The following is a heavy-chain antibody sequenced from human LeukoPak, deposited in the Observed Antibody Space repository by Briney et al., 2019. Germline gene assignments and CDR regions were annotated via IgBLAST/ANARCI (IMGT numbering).Heavy chain of an antibody. D-gene: IGHD2-15*01. CDR2: IIPIFGTA. CDR3: ARENCSGGSCYLDY. Sequence: ASVKVSCKASGGTFSSYAISWVRQAPGQGLEWMGGIIPIFGTANYAQKFQGRVTITTDESTSTAYMELSSLRSEDTAVYYCARENCSGGSCYLDYWGQGTLVTVSS. CDR1: GGTFSSYA. V-gene: IGHV1-69*05. J-gene: IGHJ4*02.